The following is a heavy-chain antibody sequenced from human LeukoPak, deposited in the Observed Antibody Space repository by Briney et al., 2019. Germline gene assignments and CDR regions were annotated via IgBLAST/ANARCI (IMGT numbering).Heavy chain of an antibody. CDR3: ARFFPSYGAKHFDY. CDR1: GYTFTSYG. J-gene: IGHJ4*02. V-gene: IGHV1-18*01. D-gene: IGHD5-18*01. CDR2: ISAYNGNT. Sequence: VASVKVSCKASGYTFTSYGISWVRQAPGQGLEWMGWISAYNGNTNYAQKLQGRVTMTTDTSTSTAYMELRSLRSDDTAVYYCARFFPSYGAKHFDYWGQGTLVTVSS.